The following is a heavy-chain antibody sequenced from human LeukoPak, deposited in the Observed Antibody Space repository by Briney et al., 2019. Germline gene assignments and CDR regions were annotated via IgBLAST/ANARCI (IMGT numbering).Heavy chain of an antibody. D-gene: IGHD3-22*01. V-gene: IGHV1-2*06. CDR2: INSNSGGT. CDR3: ARDGSYYYDSSGYYDY. CDR1: GYIFTDYY. J-gene: IGHJ4*02. Sequence: GASVKVSCRAAGYIFTDYYVHWVRQAPGQGLEWMGRINSNSGGTNYAQKFQGRVTMTRDTSISTAYMELSSLRSEDTAVYYCARDGSYYYDSSGYYDYWGQGTLVTVSS.